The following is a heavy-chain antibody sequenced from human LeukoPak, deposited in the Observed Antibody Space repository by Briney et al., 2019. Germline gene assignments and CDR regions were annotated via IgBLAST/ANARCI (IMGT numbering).Heavy chain of an antibody. D-gene: IGHD3-3*01. J-gene: IGHJ4*02. CDR2: IKLDGSEK. V-gene: IGHV3-7*03. Sequence: GGSLRLSCVASGFTFGKYWMSWVRQAPGKGLEWVANIKLDGSEKNYVDSVKGRFTVSRDNTKNSLYLQMNSLRVEDTAVFYCARDQYDTWSRRGNFDSWGQGTLVIVSS. CDR3: ARDQYDTWSRRGNFDS. CDR1: GFTFGKYW.